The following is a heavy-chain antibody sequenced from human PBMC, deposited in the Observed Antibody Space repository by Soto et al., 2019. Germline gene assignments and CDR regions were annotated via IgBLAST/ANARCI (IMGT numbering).Heavy chain of an antibody. CDR2: IIPIFGTA. CDR1: GGTFSSYA. J-gene: IGHJ4*02. D-gene: IGHD1-26*01. Sequence: SVKVSCKASGGTFSSYAISWVRQAPGQGLEWMGGIIPIFGTANYAQKFQGRVTITADESTSTAYMELSSLRSEDTAVYYCAIASSGRYYEDYFDYWGQGTLVTVSS. V-gene: IGHV1-69*13. CDR3: AIASSGRYYEDYFDY.